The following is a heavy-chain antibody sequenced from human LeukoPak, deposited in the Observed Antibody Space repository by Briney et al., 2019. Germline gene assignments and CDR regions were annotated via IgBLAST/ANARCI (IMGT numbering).Heavy chain of an antibody. Sequence: GSLLRPCCAASGSTISYYVMSWGRQARGGVLGLGSIISGSGGRTYYADSVKGRFTTSRDNSKNTLYLQMNSLRAEDTDVYYCAKWLPGVTAFDIWGQGKMVTVSS. CDR1: GSTISYYV. J-gene: IGHJ3*02. CDR3: AKWLPGVTAFDI. V-gene: IGHV3-23*01. CDR2: ISGSGGRT. D-gene: IGHD5-18*01.